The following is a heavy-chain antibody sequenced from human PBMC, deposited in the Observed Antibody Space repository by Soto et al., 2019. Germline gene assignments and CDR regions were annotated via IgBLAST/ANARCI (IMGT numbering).Heavy chain of an antibody. CDR2: INPSGGST. J-gene: IGHJ4*02. D-gene: IGHD2-21*02. CDR3: ASAVPPPTHCGGDCYSAIFDY. V-gene: IGHV1-46*01. Sequence: QVQLVQSGAEVKKPGASVKVSCKASGYTFTSYYMHWVRQAPGQGLEWMGIINPSGGSTSYAQKFQGRATMTRDTSTSTVYMELSSLRSEDTAVYYCASAVPPPTHCGGDCYSAIFDYWGQGTLVTVSS. CDR1: GYTFTSYY.